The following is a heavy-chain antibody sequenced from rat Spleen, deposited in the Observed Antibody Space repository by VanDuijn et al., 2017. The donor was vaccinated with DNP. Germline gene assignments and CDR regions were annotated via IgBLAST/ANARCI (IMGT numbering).Heavy chain of an antibody. J-gene: IGHJ4*01. D-gene: IGHD1-6*01. V-gene: IGHV2-16*01. CDR2: IWSGGST. CDR1: GFSLTSYG. Sequence: QVQLKESGPGLVQPSQTLSLTCTVSGFSLTSYGVSWVRQPLGKGLAWIGAIWSGGSTDYNSALKSRLSISRDTSKSQVLLKMNSLQTEDTAMYFCARYYGYYYAMDAWGQGTSVTVSS. CDR3: ARYYGYYYAMDA.